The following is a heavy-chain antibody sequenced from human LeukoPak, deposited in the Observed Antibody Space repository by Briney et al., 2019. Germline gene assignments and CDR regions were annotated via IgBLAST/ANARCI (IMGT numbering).Heavy chain of an antibody. CDR3: ARDGGGSFYRNWFNP. D-gene: IGHD1-26*01. J-gene: IGHJ5*02. Sequence: GGSLRLSCAASGFTFSSYCMHWVRQAPGKGLVWVALINSDGSSTSYADSVKGRFTISRDKAKNTLYLQMNSLRAEDTAVYYCARDGGGSFYRNWFNPWGQGTLVTVSS. CDR2: INSDGSST. V-gene: IGHV3-74*01. CDR1: GFTFSSYC.